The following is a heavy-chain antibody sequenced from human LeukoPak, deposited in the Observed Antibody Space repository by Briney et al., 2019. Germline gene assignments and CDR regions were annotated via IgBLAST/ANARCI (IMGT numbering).Heavy chain of an antibody. CDR2: IIPILGIA. CDR3: ARAGDLVGATPGY. V-gene: IGHV1-69*04. Sequence: ASVNVSSTASGGTFSTYAISWVRQAPGQGLEWMGRIIPILGIANYAQKFQGRVTITADKSTSTAYMELSSLRSEDTAVYYCARAGDLVGATPGYWGQGTLVTVSS. J-gene: IGHJ4*02. D-gene: IGHD1-26*01. CDR1: GGTFSTYA.